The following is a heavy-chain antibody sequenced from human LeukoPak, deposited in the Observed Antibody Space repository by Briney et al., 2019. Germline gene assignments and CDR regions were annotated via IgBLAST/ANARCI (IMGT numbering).Heavy chain of an antibody. CDR2: IKTDRSAT. Sequence: GGSLRLSCATSGFSFSDAWMSWVRQAPEIGLEWVATIKTDRSATFYVDSVKGRFTISRDNAKNSLHLEMNTLRAEDTAVYYCGRGTREAPYWGRGTLVTVSS. D-gene: IGHD1/OR15-1a*01. J-gene: IGHJ4*02. V-gene: IGHV3-7*04. CDR1: GFSFSDAW. CDR3: GRGTREAPY.